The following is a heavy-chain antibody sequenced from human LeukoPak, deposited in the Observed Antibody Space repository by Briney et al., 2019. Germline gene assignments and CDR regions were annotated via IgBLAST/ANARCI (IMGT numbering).Heavy chain of an antibody. V-gene: IGHV3-48*04. D-gene: IGHD6-19*01. CDR3: ARAGYTGGWTNWFDL. J-gene: IGHJ5*02. CDR2: ISSSSSTI. CDR1: GFAFNSYN. Sequence: GGSLRLFCAASGFAFNSYNMNWVRQAPGKGLEGVSDISSSSSTIYYADSVKGRFTISRDNAKTSLFLHMNSLRAEDTAVYYCARAGYTGGWTNWFDLWGQGTLVTVSS.